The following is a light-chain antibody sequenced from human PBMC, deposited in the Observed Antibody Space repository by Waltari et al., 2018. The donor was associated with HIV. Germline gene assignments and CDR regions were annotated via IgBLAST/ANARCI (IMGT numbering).Light chain of an antibody. V-gene: IGKV1-12*01. CDR2: VAS. Sequence: IQMTQSPSSLSASVGDRVTITCRASQDILTSLGWYQLKPGKAPKLLVFVASGLQSGVPSRFSGSGSGTLFSLTISNLQPEDSATYFCQQATSFPLSFGGGTKVEI. CDR3: QQATSFPLS. J-gene: IGKJ4*01. CDR1: QDILTS.